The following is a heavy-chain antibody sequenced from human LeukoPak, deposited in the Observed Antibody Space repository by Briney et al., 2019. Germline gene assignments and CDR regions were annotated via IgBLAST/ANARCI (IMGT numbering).Heavy chain of an antibody. V-gene: IGHV3-21*01. Sequence: PGGSLRFSCAASGFTFGSYSMNWVRQAPGKGLEWVSSISSSSSYIYYADSVKGRFTISRDNAKNSLYLQMNSLRAEDTAVYYCARGSGGDYLPSAFDIWGQGTMVTVSS. D-gene: IGHD4-17*01. CDR3: ARGSGGDYLPSAFDI. CDR2: ISSSSSYI. J-gene: IGHJ3*02. CDR1: GFTFGSYS.